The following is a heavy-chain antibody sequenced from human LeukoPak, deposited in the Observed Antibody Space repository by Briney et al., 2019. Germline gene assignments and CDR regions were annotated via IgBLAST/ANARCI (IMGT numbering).Heavy chain of an antibody. CDR2: ISAYNGNT. D-gene: IGHD2-2*01. V-gene: IGHV1-18*01. J-gene: IGHJ4*02. CDR3: ARVHAAARADY. Sequence: ASVKVSCKASGYTFTSYGISWVRQAPGQGLEWMGWISAYNGNTNYAQKFQGRVTMTRNTSISTAYMELSSLRSEDTAVYYCARVHAAARADYWGQGTLVTVSS. CDR1: GYTFTSYG.